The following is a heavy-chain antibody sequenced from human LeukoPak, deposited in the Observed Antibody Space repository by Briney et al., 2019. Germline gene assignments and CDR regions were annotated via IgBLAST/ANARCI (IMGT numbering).Heavy chain of an antibody. CDR2: ISAYNGNT. CDR3: ARVFLGYCSGGSCYYYYMDV. J-gene: IGHJ6*03. V-gene: IGHV1-18*01. Sequence: ASVKVSCKASGYTFTSYGISWVRQAPGQGLEWMGWISAYNGNTNYAQKLQGRVTMTTDTSTSTAYMELRSLRSDDTAVYYCARVFLGYCSGGSCYYYYMDVWGKGTTVTVSS. CDR1: GYTFTSYG. D-gene: IGHD2-15*01.